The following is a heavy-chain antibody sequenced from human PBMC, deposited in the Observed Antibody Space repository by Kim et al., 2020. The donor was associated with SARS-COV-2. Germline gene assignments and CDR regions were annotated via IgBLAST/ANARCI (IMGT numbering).Heavy chain of an antibody. J-gene: IGHJ4*02. CDR2: MYTSGST. D-gene: IGHD6-6*01. CDR3: ARGAARQEI. CDR1: GGSISSGSYY. Sequence: SETLSLTCTVSGGSISSGSYYWSWIRQPAGKGLEWIGRMYTSGSTNYNPSLKSRVSISVDTSKNQFSLKLNSVTAADTAVYYCARGAARQEIWGQGTLVTVSS. V-gene: IGHV4-61*02.